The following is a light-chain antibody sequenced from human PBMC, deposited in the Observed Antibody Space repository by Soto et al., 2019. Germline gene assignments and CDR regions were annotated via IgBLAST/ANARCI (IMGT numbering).Light chain of an antibody. V-gene: IGKV1-39*01. CDR2: AAS. CDR3: QQSYSTPRT. Sequence: DNQMTQSPSSLSAYVEDRVTITCRASQSISSYLNWYQQKPGKAPKLLIYAASSLQSGVPSRFSGSGSGTDFTLTISSLQPEDFATYYCQQSYSTPRTFGQLTK. CDR1: QSISSY. J-gene: IGKJ1*01.